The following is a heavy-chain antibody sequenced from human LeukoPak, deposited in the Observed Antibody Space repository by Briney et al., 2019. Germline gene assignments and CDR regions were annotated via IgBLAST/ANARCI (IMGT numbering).Heavy chain of an antibody. V-gene: IGHV1-69*04. J-gene: IGHJ6*02. CDR1: GGTFSSYA. D-gene: IGHD3-10*01. CDR2: IIPILGIA. Sequence: GASVKVSCKASGGTFSSYAISWVRQAPGQGLEWMGRIIPILGIANYAQKFQGRVTITADKSTSTAYMELSSLRSEDTAVYHCATPGPLWFGEPSVGMDVWGQGTTVTVSS. CDR3: ATPGPLWFGEPSVGMDV.